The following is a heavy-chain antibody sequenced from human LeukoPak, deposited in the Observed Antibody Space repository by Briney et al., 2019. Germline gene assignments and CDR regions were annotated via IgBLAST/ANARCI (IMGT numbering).Heavy chain of an antibody. CDR1: GFTFSSYW. D-gene: IGHD3-16*01. Sequence: GGSLRLSCAASGFTFSSYWMSWVRQAPGKGLEWVANIKQDGSEKYYVDSVKGRFTISRDNAKNSLYLQMNRLRAEDTAVYYCARGGRRLLTPFDIWGQGTMVTVSS. CDR2: IKQDGSEK. V-gene: IGHV3-7*01. CDR3: ARGGRRLLTPFDI. J-gene: IGHJ3*02.